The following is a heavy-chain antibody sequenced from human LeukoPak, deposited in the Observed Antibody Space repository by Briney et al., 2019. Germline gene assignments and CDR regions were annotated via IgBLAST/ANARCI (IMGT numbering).Heavy chain of an antibody. Sequence: SVKVSCKASGGTFSSYAISWVRQAPGQGLEWMGGIIPIFGTANYAQKFQGRVTITTDESTSTAYMELSSLRPDDKAVYYCASQGAYYYDSIHFDYWGQGTLVTVSS. V-gene: IGHV1-69*05. D-gene: IGHD3-22*01. CDR2: IIPIFGTA. J-gene: IGHJ4*02. CDR1: GGTFSSYA. CDR3: ASQGAYYYDSIHFDY.